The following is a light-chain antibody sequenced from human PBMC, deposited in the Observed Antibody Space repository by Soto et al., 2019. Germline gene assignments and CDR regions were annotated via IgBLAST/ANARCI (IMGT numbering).Light chain of an antibody. Sequence: AIRMTQSPSSLSASTGDRVTITCRASQGISSYLAWYQQKPGKAPKLLIYAASTLQSGVPSGFSGSGSGTDFTLTISCLQSEDFATYYCQQYYSYPRTFGGGTKVEIK. CDR3: QQYYSYPRT. V-gene: IGKV1-8*01. J-gene: IGKJ4*01. CDR2: AAS. CDR1: QGISSY.